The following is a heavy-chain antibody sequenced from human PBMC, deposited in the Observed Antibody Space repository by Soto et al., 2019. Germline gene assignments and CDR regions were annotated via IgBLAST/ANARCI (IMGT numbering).Heavy chain of an antibody. V-gene: IGHV4-34*01. CDR1: GGSFSGYY. CDR2: INHSGST. D-gene: IGHD3-3*01. CDR3: ARQKAYYDFWSGYHEWFDP. Sequence: TSETLSLTCAVYGGSFSGYYWSWIRQPPGKGLEWIGEINHSGSTNYNPSLKSRVTISVDTSKNQFSLKLSSVTAADTAVYYCARQKAYYDFWSGYHEWFDPWGQGPLVTVS. J-gene: IGHJ5*02.